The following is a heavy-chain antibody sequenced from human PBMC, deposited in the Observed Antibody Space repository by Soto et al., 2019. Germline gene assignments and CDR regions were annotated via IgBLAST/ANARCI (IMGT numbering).Heavy chain of an antibody. CDR1: GFTFSDYY. CDR2: ISSSGSTI. V-gene: IGHV3-11*01. Sequence: QVQLVESGGGLVKPGGSLRLSCEASGFTFSDYYMSWIRQAPGQGLEWISYISSSGSTIYYADSMKGRFTISRDDAKNSLYLQMNNLRAEDTAVYYCARAATLYYDFLSGPEAPHYFDYWGQGTLVTVSS. CDR3: ARAATLYYDFLSGPEAPHYFDY. J-gene: IGHJ4*02. D-gene: IGHD3-3*01.